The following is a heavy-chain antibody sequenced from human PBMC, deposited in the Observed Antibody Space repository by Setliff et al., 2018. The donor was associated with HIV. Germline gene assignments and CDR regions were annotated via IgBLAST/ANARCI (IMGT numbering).Heavy chain of an antibody. CDR2: ISNDNGNT. CDR1: GYTFTSYD. V-gene: IGHV1-18*01. J-gene: IGHJ4*02. CDR3: AKGGDRAMINFDH. D-gene: IGHD5-18*01. Sequence: ASVKVSCKASGYTFTSYDITWVRQAPGQGLEWMGWISNDNGNTKYAQKFQGRVTITRDTSASTAYMELSSLTSEDTAVYYCAKGGDRAMINFDHWGQGTLVTVSS.